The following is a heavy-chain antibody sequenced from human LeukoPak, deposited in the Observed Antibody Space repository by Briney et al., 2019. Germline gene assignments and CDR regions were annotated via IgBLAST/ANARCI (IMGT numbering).Heavy chain of an antibody. CDR2: ISAYNGNT. D-gene: IGHD4-11*01. V-gene: IGHV1-18*01. Sequence: XXGYTFTSYGISWVRQAPGQGLEWMGWISAYNGNTNYAQKLQGRVTMTTDTSTSTAYMELRSLRSDDTAVYYCARXXXXXDXVXXXDYWGQGTXVTVSS. CDR1: GYTFTSYG. CDR3: ARXXXXXDXVXXXDY. J-gene: IGHJ4*02.